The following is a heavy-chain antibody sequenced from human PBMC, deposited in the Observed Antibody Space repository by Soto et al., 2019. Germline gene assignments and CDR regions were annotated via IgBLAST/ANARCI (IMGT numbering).Heavy chain of an antibody. J-gene: IGHJ5*02. V-gene: IGHV4-34*01. CDR1: GGSFSGYY. CDR3: ARGGVTMVRGASNWFDP. CDR2: INHSGST. D-gene: IGHD3-10*01. Sequence: SETLSLTCAVYGGSFSGYYWSWIRQPPGKGLEWIGEINHSGSTNYNPSLKSRVTISVDTSKNQFSLKLSSVTAADTAVYYCARGGVTMVRGASNWFDPWGQGTMVTVS.